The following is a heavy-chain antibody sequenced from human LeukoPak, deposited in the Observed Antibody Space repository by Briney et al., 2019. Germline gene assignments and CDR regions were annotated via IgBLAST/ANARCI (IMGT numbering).Heavy chain of an antibody. Sequence: GGSLRLSCAASGFTFSSSWMSCVRQAPGKGLYWVADINPAGSEILYVDSAKGRFTISRDNAKNSVYLQMNSLTAEDTAVYYCARDPAFGALDIWGQGTVVTVSS. J-gene: IGHJ3*02. V-gene: IGHV3-7*05. CDR3: ARDPAFGALDI. CDR1: GFTFSSSW. CDR2: INPAGSEI. D-gene: IGHD3-16*01.